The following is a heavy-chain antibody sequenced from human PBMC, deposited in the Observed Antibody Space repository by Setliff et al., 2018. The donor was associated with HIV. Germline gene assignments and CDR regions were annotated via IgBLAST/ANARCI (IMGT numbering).Heavy chain of an antibody. Sequence: PSETLSLTCTVSGGSISSSIYYWNWIRQPAGKGLEWIGRIYASGSPTYNSSLESRVTISVDTSKNHFSLRLNSVTAADTAVYFCARAPRYYRGWYIPEYFDNWGEGTLVTVSS. D-gene: IGHD6-19*01. CDR1: GGSISSSIYY. V-gene: IGHV4-61*02. CDR3: ARAPRYYRGWYIPEYFDN. J-gene: IGHJ4*02. CDR2: IYASGSP.